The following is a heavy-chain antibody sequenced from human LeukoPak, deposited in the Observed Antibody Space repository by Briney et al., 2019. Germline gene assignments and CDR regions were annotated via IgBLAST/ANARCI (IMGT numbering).Heavy chain of an antibody. CDR1: GYTFTSYD. J-gene: IGHJ6*03. V-gene: IGHV1-8*01. CDR2: MNPNSGNT. CDR3: ARGRRYLRVRGDRYYYYYMDV. D-gene: IGHD3-10*01. Sequence: GASVTVSCKASGYTFTSYDINWVRQATGQGLEWMGWMNPNSGNTGYAQKFQGRVTMTRKTSISTAYMELSSLRSDDTAVYYCARGRRYLRVRGDRYYYYYMDVWGKGTTVTISS.